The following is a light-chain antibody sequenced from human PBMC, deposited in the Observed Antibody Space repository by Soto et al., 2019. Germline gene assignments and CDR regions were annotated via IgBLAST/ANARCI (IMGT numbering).Light chain of an antibody. CDR3: CSYASSTTYV. CDR2: EGT. CDR1: SSDVGSYNL. V-gene: IGLV2-23*01. J-gene: IGLJ1*01. Sequence: QSALTQPASVSGSPGQSITISCTGTSSDVGSYNLVSWYQQHPGKAPKLMIYEGTKWPSGVSDRFSGSRSGNTASLTISGLQAEDEADYYCCSYASSTTYVFGTGTQLTVL.